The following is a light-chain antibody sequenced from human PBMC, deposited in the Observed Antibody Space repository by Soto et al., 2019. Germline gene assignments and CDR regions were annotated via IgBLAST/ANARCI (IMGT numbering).Light chain of an antibody. V-gene: IGLV1-40*01. CDR2: GNS. CDR3: QSYDSSLSGSGV. Sequence: QSVLTQPPSVSGAPGQRVTISCTGSSSNIGAGYDVHWYQQLPGTAPKLLIYGNSNRPSGVPDRFSGSKSGTSASLAITGLQAEDEADYYCQSYDSSLSGSGVFGGCTQLTVL. J-gene: IGLJ7*01. CDR1: SSNIGAGYD.